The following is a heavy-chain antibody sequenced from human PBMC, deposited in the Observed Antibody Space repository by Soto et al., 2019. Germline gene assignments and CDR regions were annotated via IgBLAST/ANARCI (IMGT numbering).Heavy chain of an antibody. J-gene: IGHJ4*02. V-gene: IGHV3-23*01. CDR1: AIPLSSYA. Sequence: PGGSMSLSCAASAIPLSSYAMSWVRPPPGKGLEWVSAISGSGVSTYYADSVKGRFTISRDNSKNTLYLQMNSLRAEDTAGYYCAKDSIVLMVYAIDDWGQGTLVTFSS. CDR3: AKDSIVLMVYAIDD. CDR2: ISGSGVST. D-gene: IGHD2-8*01.